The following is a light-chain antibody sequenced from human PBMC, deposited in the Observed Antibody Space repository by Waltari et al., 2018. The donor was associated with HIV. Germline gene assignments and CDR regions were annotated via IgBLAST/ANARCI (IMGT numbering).Light chain of an antibody. V-gene: IGLV1-47*01. CDR1: SSNIGNNY. Sequence: QSVLTQPPSASGTPGQRVTISCSGSSSNIGNNYVYWYQQLPEPSPKLLIYRHNPRPSGAPDRFSGSKSGTSASLAISGLRSEDDADYYCEAWDDSLGGHHVFGTGTKVTVL. CDR2: RHN. CDR3: EAWDDSLGGHHV. J-gene: IGLJ1*01.